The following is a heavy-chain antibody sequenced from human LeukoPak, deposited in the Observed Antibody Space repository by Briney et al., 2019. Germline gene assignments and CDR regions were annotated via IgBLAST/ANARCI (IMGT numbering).Heavy chain of an antibody. CDR3: ARDISYYDILTGFHKPGYFDY. V-gene: IGHV4-59*01. J-gene: IGHJ4*02. CDR2: IYYSGST. D-gene: IGHD3-9*01. CDR1: GGSISSYY. Sequence: SETLSLTCTVSGGSISSYYWSWIRQPPGKGLEWIGYIYYSGSTNYNPSLKSRVTISVDTSKNQFSLKLSSVTAADTAVYYCARDISYYDILTGFHKPGYFDYWGQGTLVTVSS.